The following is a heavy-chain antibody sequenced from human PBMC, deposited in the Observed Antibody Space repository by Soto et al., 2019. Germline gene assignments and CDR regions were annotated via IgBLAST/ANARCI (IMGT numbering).Heavy chain of an antibody. CDR1: GFTFSSYV. J-gene: IGHJ4*02. CDR2: ISYDGSNK. Sequence: GGSLRLSCAASGFTFSSYVMHWVRQAPGKGLEWVAVISYDGSNKDFADSVKGRFTISRDNSKNTLYLQMNSLRAEDTAIYYCAKDYGSSYFYFDYWGQGTLVTVSS. V-gene: IGHV3-30*18. CDR3: AKDYGSSYFYFDY. D-gene: IGHD6-13*01.